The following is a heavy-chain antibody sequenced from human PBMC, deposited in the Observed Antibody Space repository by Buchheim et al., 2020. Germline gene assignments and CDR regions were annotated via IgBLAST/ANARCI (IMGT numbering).Heavy chain of an antibody. J-gene: IGHJ4*01. V-gene: IGHV3-7*01. CDR1: GFSLSDFW. CDR3: ARAENGLRLLSY. D-gene: IGHD3-3*01. Sequence: EVQLVQSGGGLVQPGGSLRLSCEVSGFSLSDFWMRWVRQAPGKGLEWVASISVDRNEQYYVDSVKGRFPISGDNAKNQLYLQMNSLRADDTAVYYCARAENGLRLLSYWGQGTL. CDR2: ISVDRNEQ.